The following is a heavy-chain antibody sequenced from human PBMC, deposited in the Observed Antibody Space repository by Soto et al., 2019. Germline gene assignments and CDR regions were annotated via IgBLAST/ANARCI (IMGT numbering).Heavy chain of an antibody. V-gene: IGHV1-69*06. Sequence: GASVKVSCKASGGTFSSYAISWVRQAPGQGLEWMGGIIPIFGTANYAQKFQGRVTITADKSTSTAYMELSSLRSEDTAVYYCARGECSGGSCYFYDYYYGMDVWGQGTTVTVSS. CDR1: GGTFSSYA. CDR3: ARGECSGGSCYFYDYYYGMDV. CDR2: IIPIFGTA. J-gene: IGHJ6*02. D-gene: IGHD2-15*01.